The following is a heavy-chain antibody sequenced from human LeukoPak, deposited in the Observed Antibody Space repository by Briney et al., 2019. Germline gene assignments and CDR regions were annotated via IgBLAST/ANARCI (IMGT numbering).Heavy chain of an antibody. Sequence: PGGSLRLSCAASGFTFSSYWMSWVRQAPGRGLEWVGFIRSKTYGGTTQYAASVKGRFTISRDDSKSIAYLQMDSLKTEDTAVYFCSRDYDSANHIDAFGIWGQGTLVTVSP. D-gene: IGHD3-10*01. V-gene: IGHV3-49*04. CDR1: GFTFSSYW. J-gene: IGHJ3*02. CDR3: SRDYDSANHIDAFGI. CDR2: IRSKTYGGTT.